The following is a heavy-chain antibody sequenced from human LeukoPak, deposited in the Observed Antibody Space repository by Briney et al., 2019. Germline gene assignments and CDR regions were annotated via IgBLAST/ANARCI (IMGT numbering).Heavy chain of an antibody. V-gene: IGHV7-4-1*02. CDR3: ARGSILLWFGELSSLGY. CDR2: INTNTGNP. D-gene: IGHD3-10*01. CDR1: GYTFTSYA. Sequence: GASVKVSCKASGYTFTSYAMHWVRQAPGQRLEWMGWINTNTGNPTYAQGFTGRFVFSLDTSVSTAYLQISSLKAEDTAVYYCARGSILLWFGELSSLGYWGQGTLVTVSS. J-gene: IGHJ4*02.